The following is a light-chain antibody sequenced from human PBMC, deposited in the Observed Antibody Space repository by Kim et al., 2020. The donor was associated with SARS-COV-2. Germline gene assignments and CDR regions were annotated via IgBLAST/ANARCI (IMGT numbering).Light chain of an antibody. V-gene: IGKV1-8*01. CDR1: QGIRSY. J-gene: IGKJ1*01. CDR2: AAS. CDR3: QQYYSYPPWT. Sequence: AIRITQSPSSLSASTGDRVTITCRASQGIRSYLAWYQQKPGKAPKLLIYAASTLQSGVPSRFSGSGSGTDFTLTISCLQSEDFATYYCQQYYSYPPWTFGQGTKVDIK.